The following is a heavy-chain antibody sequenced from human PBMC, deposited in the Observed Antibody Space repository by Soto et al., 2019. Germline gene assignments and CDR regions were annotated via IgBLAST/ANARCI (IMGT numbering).Heavy chain of an antibody. V-gene: IGHV4-59*01. Sequence: LETLSLTCTVSGGSIRSYCWTWIRQTPGKGLEWIGCICYSGSTNYNPSLKSRVTISIDTSKNQFSLKLSSVTAADTAVYYCARGGGFLWFAPWGQGTLVTVSS. CDR1: GGSIRSYC. J-gene: IGHJ5*02. CDR3: ARGGGFLWFAP. CDR2: ICYSGST. D-gene: IGHD6-19*01.